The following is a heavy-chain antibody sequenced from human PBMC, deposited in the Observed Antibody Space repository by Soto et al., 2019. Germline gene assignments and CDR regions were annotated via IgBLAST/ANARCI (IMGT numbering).Heavy chain of an antibody. CDR1: GGSVSSGSYY. Sequence: SETLSLTCTVSGGSVSSGSYYWSWIRQPPGKGLEWIGYIYYSGSTNYNPSLKSRVTISVDTSKNQFSLKLSSVTAADTAVYYCARDWYIGPYCGGDCSAAYGMDVWGQGTTVTVSS. D-gene: IGHD2-21*02. J-gene: IGHJ6*02. V-gene: IGHV4-61*01. CDR2: IYYSGST. CDR3: ARDWYIGPYCGGDCSAAYGMDV.